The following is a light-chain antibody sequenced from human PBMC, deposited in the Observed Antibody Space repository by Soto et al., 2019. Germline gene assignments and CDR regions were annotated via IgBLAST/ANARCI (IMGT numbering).Light chain of an antibody. V-gene: IGKV3-20*01. CDR1: ESVSNNY. CDR2: GAS. J-gene: IGKJ1*01. CDR3: QQYGSTPPT. Sequence: EIVLTQSPGTLSLSPGERATLSCRASESVSNNYLAWYQRKPGQAPRLLIYGASYRAPDIPYRVSGSGSGTDFTLTIARLEEDYFAVYFCQQYGSTPPTFGLGTKVEI.